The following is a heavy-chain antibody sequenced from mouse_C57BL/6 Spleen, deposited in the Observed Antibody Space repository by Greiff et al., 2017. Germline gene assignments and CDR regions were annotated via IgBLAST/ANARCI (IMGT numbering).Heavy chain of an antibody. CDR3: ARRPVVAPGDY. V-gene: IGHV1-78*01. D-gene: IGHD1-1*01. CDR2: IYPGSGST. Sequence: QVQLQQSEAELVKPGASVKLSCKVTGYTFTGHTIQWVKQRPEHGLEWIGEIYPGSGSTNYNEKFKGKATFTADTSSSTAYMQLNSLTSEDSAVYFCARRPVVAPGDYWGQGTTLTVSS. J-gene: IGHJ2*01. CDR1: GYTFTGHT.